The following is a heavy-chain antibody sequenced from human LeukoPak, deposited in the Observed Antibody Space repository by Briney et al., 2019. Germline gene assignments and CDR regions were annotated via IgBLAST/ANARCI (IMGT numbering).Heavy chain of an antibody. D-gene: IGHD1-1*01. Sequence: KTSETLSLTCTVSCGYISSTNYYRGWLRHPPGPGLEWIGRFYYSGSTYYNPSLKSRLTISLDTSKNQFSLKLSSVTAADTAFYYCARRYNWNDRWDWGQGTLVTVSP. CDR2: FYYSGST. J-gene: IGHJ4*02. V-gene: IGHV4-39*07. CDR1: CGYISSTNYY. CDR3: ARRYNWNDRWD.